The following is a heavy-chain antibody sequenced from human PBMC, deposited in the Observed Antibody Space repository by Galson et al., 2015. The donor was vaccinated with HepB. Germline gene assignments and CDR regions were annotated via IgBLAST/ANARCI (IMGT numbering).Heavy chain of an antibody. V-gene: IGHV1-8*01. D-gene: IGHD6-19*01. CDR3: ARPLAVAGPFDFDY. CDR2: MNPNSGNT. CDR1: GYTFTSYD. J-gene: IGHJ4*02. Sequence: SVKVSCKASGYTFTSYDINWVRQATGQGLEWMGWMNPNSGNTGYAQKFQGRVTMTRNTSISTAYMELSSLRSEDTAVYYCARPLAVAGPFDFDYWGQGTLVTVSS.